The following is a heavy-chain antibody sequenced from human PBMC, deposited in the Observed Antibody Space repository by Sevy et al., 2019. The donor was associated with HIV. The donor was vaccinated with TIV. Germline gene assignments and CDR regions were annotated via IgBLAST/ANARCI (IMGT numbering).Heavy chain of an antibody. D-gene: IGHD6-6*01. Sequence: SETLSLTCSVSGCSISSYFWTWVRQSPGKGLEWIGNIYFTGNTEYSPSLKSRVTLSMDTSKSQFSLKLKSVTAADTAIYFCARDSTNRPRVLDYWGQGTLVTVSS. CDR2: IYFTGNT. CDR1: GCSISSYF. CDR3: ARDSTNRPRVLDY. V-gene: IGHV4-59*01. J-gene: IGHJ4*02.